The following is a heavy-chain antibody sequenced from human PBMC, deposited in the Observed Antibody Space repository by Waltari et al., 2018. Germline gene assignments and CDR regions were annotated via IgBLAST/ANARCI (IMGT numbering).Heavy chain of an antibody. CDR1: GGSISSYY. J-gene: IGHJ4*02. Sequence: QVQLQESGPGLVKPSETLSLTCTVSGGSISSYYWSWIRQPPGKGLEWIGYIYYSGSTNYNPSLKSRVTISVYTSKNQFSLKLSSVTAADTAVYYCARGSKRIVGATAIDYWGQGTLVTVSS. D-gene: IGHD1-26*01. V-gene: IGHV4-59*01. CDR2: IYYSGST. CDR3: ARGSKRIVGATAIDY.